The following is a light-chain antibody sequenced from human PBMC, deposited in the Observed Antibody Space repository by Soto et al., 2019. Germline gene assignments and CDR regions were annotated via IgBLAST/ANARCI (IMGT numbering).Light chain of an antibody. CDR3: QQYGSSPSIT. CDR1: QSVSSSY. J-gene: IGKJ5*01. Sequence: EIVLTQSPGTLSLSPGERATLSCRASQSVSSSYLAWYQQKTSQAPRLLIYGASSRATGIPDRFSGSGSGTDFTLTISRLEPEDFAVYYCQQYGSSPSITFGQGTRLEIK. CDR2: GAS. V-gene: IGKV3-20*01.